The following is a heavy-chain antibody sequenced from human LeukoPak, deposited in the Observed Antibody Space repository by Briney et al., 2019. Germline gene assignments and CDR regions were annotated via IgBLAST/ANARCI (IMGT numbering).Heavy chain of an antibody. J-gene: IGHJ4*02. CDR2: ISAYNGNT. CDR3: ARERRTYSGWHYNFDY. V-gene: IGHV1-18*01. CDR1: GYTFTSYG. Sequence: HRASVKVSCKASGYTFTSYGISWVRQAPGQGLEWMGWISAYNGNTNYAQKLQGRVTMTTDTSTSTAYMELRSLRSDDTAVYYCARERRTYSGWHYNFDYWGQGTLVTVSS. D-gene: IGHD6-19*01.